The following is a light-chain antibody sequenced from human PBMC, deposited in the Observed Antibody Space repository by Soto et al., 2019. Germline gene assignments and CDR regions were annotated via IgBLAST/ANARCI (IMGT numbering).Light chain of an antibody. CDR2: DVN. Sequence: QSVLTQPASVSGSPRQSITISCTGTSSDVGGNKYVSCNQQYPGKAHKLMICDVNNRTCGVSNSFSGSKSGNTASQTISDLLAEDESDYYCRACTGTSYVLGTATKGPVL. CDR1: SSDVGGNKY. CDR3: RACTGTSYV. V-gene: IGLV2-14*03. J-gene: IGLJ1*01.